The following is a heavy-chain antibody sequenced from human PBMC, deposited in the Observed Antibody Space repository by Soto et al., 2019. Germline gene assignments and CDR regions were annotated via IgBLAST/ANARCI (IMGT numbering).Heavy chain of an antibody. D-gene: IGHD3-16*02. CDR1: GGSFSGYY. V-gene: IGHV4-34*01. J-gene: IGHJ6*02. CDR3: ARGGKRIMITFGGVIAYGMDV. Sequence: PSETLSLTCAVYGGSFSGYYWSWIRRPPGKGLEWIGEINHSGSTNYNPSLKSRVTISVDTSKNQFSLKLSSVTAADTAVYYCARGGKRIMITFGGVIAYGMDVWGQGTTVTVSS. CDR2: INHSGST.